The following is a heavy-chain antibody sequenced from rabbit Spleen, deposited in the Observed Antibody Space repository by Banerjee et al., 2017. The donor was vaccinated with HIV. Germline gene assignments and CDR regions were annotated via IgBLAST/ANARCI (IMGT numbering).Heavy chain of an antibody. Sequence: QSLEESGGDLVKPGASLTLTCTASGFSFTYIDYLCWVRQPPGKGPEWIACVAAGSSGFTYFASWAKGRFTISKTSSTTVTLQMTSLTAADTATYFCARDTSSSFSSYGMDLWGKGTPRHRL. CDR1: GFSFTYIDY. CDR2: VAAGSSGFT. D-gene: IGHD1-1*01. CDR3: ARDTSSSFSSYGMDL. J-gene: IGHJ6*01. V-gene: IGHV1S40*01.